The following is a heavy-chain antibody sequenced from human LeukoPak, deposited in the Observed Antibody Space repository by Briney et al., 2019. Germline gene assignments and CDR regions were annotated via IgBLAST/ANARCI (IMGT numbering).Heavy chain of an antibody. CDR2: MNPNSGNT. Sequence: ASVKVSCKASGYTFTSYDINWVRQATGQGLEWMGWMNPNSGNTGYAQKFQGRVTITRNTSISTAYMELSSLRSEDTAVYYCARAPPRQLWFLREYYYYYYYYMDVWGKGTTVTVSS. D-gene: IGHD5-18*01. V-gene: IGHV1-8*03. CDR1: GYTFTSYD. J-gene: IGHJ6*03. CDR3: ARAPPRQLWFLREYYYYYYYYMDV.